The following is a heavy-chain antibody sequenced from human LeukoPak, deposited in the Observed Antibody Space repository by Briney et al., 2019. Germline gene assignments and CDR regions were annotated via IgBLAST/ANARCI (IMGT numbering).Heavy chain of an antibody. CDR1: GGSISGYY. CDR2: IYYSVTT. D-gene: IGHD3-3*01. J-gene: IGHJ4*02. V-gene: IGHV4-59*01. CDR3: GRMEYYFDY. Sequence: SETLSLTCTVSGGSISGYYWTWIRQPPGKGLEWVGYIYYSVTTYYNPSLKSRVIISVDTSKNQFSLNLSSVTAADTAVYYCGRMEYYFDYWGQGTLVTVSS.